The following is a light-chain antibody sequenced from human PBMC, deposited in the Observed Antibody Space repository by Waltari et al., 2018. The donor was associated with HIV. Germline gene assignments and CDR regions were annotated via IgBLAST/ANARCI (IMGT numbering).Light chain of an antibody. Sequence: QSALTQPASVSGPPGQSITIPCTGTSSDVGDYYFVSWYQHQPGKAPKLMIYDVVNRPLGVSNRFSGSKSGNTASLIISGLRAEYEADYYCSSYATNSTPVFGTGTKITVL. V-gene: IGLV2-14*03. CDR3: SSYATNSTPV. CDR1: SSDVGDYYF. J-gene: IGLJ1*01. CDR2: DVV.